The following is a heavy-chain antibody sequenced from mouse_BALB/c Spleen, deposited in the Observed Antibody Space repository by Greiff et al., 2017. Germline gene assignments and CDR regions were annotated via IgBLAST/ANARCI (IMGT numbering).Heavy chain of an antibody. J-gene: IGHJ2*01. Sequence: EVKLVESGGGLVKPGGSLKLSCAASGFTFSSYAMSWVRQTPEKRLEWVATISSGGSYTYYPDSVKGRFTISRDNAKNTLYLQMSSLKSEDTAMYYCARHRYDGDYWGQGTTLTVSS. D-gene: IGHD2-14*01. CDR1: GFTFSSYA. CDR3: ARHRYDGDY. CDR2: ISSGGSYT. V-gene: IGHV5-9-3*01.